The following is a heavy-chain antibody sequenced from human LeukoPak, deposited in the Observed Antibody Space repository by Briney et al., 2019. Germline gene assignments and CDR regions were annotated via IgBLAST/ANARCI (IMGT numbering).Heavy chain of an antibody. V-gene: IGHV1-24*01. D-gene: IGHD5-18*01. CDR2: FDPEDGET. CDR1: GYTLTELS. Sequence: ASVKVSCKVSGYTLTELSMHWVRQAPGKGLEWMGGFDPEDGETIYAQKFQGRVTMTEDTSTDTAYMELSSLRPEDTAVYYCATGLERGYSYGYSDYWGQGTLVTVSS. CDR3: ATGLERGYSYGYSDY. J-gene: IGHJ4*02.